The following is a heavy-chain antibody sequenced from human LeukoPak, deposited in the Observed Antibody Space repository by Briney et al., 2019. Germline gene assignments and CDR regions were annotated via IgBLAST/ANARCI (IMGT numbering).Heavy chain of an antibody. CDR2: IYTSGST. D-gene: IGHD6-19*01. V-gene: IGHV4-4*07. CDR1: GGSISSYY. J-gene: IGHJ4*02. Sequence: SETLSLTCTVSGGSISSYYWSWIRQPAGKGLEWIGRIYTSGSTNYNPSLKSRVTMSVDTSKNQFSLKLSSVAAADTAVYYCARDLSYSSGQGRFDYWGQGTLVTVSS. CDR3: ARDLSYSSGQGRFDY.